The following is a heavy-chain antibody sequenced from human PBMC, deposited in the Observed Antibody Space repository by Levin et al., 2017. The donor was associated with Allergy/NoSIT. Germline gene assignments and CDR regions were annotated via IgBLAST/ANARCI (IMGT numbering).Heavy chain of an antibody. D-gene: IGHD3-16*01. CDR3: TKGGDMDV. CDR2: ITPDGGNQ. Sequence: PGGSLRLSCAASGFIFSSYGMYWVRQAPGKGLEWVALITPDGGNQYYLGSVKGRFSISRDTSKNTLYLEMSSLRVEDAAVYYCTKGGDMDVWGKGTTVTVSS. J-gene: IGHJ6*03. CDR1: GFIFSSYG. V-gene: IGHV3-30*18.